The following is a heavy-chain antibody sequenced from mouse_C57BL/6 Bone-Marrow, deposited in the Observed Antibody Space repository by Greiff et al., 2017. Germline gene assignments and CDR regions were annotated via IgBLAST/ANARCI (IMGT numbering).Heavy chain of an antibody. J-gene: IGHJ3*01. V-gene: IGHV1-58*01. CDR2: IYMGNGYT. D-gene: IGHD2-1*01. CDR3: ARWGNYGAWFAY. Sequence: EVQLQQSGAELVRPGSSVKMSCKTSGYTFTSYGINWVKQRPGQGLEWIGYIYMGNGYTEYNEKFKGKATLTSDTSSSTAYMQRSSLTSEDSAIHFCARWGNYGAWFAYWGQGTLVTVSA. CDR1: GYTFTSYG.